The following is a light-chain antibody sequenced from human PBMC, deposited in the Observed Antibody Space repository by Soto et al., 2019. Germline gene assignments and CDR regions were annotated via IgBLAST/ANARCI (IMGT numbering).Light chain of an antibody. CDR3: QQYINWLRT. CDR1: QSVSSN. CDR2: GAS. Sequence: DIVMTQSRASLSVSPGERATLFCRASQSVSSNLAWYQQRPGQAPRLLIYGASTRATGIPARFSGSGSGTEFTLTISSLQSEDFAVYYCQQYINWLRTFGQGTKPEIK. V-gene: IGKV3-15*01. J-gene: IGKJ2*01.